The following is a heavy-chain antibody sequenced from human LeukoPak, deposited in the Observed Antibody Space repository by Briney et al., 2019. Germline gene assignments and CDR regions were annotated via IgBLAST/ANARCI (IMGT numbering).Heavy chain of an antibody. CDR3: ARRVYSYYYGSGSSPYYFDY. D-gene: IGHD3-10*01. V-gene: IGHV1-8*03. Sequence: GASVKVSCKASGYTFTSYDINWVPQATGQGLEWVGWMNPNSGNTGYAQKFQGRVTITRNTSISTAYMELSSLRSEDTAVYYCARRVYSYYYGSGSSPYYFDYWGQGTLVTVSS. CDR2: MNPNSGNT. J-gene: IGHJ4*02. CDR1: GYTFTSYD.